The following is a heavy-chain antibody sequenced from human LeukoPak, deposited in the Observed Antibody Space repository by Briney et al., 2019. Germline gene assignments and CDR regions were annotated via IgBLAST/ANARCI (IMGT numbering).Heavy chain of an antibody. CDR2: IYYSGST. Sequence: SETLSLTCTVSGGSISSSSYYWGWIRQPPGKGLEWIGSIYYSGSTYYNPSLKSRVTISVDRSKNQFSLKLSSVTAADTAVYYCARAYYDSSGYDAFDIWGQGTMVTVSS. D-gene: IGHD3-22*01. J-gene: IGHJ3*02. CDR1: GGSISSSSYY. V-gene: IGHV4-39*07. CDR3: ARAYYDSSGYDAFDI.